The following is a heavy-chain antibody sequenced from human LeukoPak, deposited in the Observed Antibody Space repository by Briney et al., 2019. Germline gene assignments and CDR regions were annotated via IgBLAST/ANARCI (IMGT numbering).Heavy chain of an antibody. CDR1: GFTFSTYD. J-gene: IGHJ4*02. Sequence: GGSLRLSCAASGFTFSTYDMHWVRQATGKGLEWVSAIDTAGDTYYPGSVKGRFSISRENAKNSLYLQMNSLRAEDTAVYYCAKSFWWFGEFSPFDYWGQGTLVTVSS. CDR3: AKSFWWFGEFSPFDY. V-gene: IGHV3-13*01. CDR2: IDTAGDT. D-gene: IGHD3-10*01.